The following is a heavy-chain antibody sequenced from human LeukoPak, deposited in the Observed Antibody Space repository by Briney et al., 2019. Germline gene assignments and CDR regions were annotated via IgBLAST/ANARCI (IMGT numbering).Heavy chain of an antibody. CDR3: ARRGAAGTYYFGY. D-gene: IGHD6-13*01. CDR2: ISGSGGGT. Sequence: PGGSLRLSCAASGFTFSSYVMSWVRQVPGKGLEWVSAISGSGGGTYYADSVKGRFTISRDNSKNTLYLQTTSLRAEDTALYYCARRGAAGTYYFGYWGQGTLVTVSS. J-gene: IGHJ4*02. CDR1: GFTFSSYV. V-gene: IGHV3-23*01.